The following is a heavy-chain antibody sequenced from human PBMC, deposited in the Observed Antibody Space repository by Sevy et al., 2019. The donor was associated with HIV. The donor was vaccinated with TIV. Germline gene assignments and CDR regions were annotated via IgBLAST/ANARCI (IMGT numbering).Heavy chain of an antibody. CDR2: IYYSGST. D-gene: IGHD3-22*01. Sequence: SETLSLTCTVSGGSISSGGYYWSWIRQHPGKGLEWIGYIYYSGSTYYNPSLKSRVTISVDTSKNQFSLKLSSVTTADTAVYYCARALSYYYDSSGYYYGRLVFDHWGQGTLVTVSS. J-gene: IGHJ4*02. V-gene: IGHV4-31*03. CDR1: GGSISSGGYY. CDR3: ARALSYYYDSSGYYYGRLVFDH.